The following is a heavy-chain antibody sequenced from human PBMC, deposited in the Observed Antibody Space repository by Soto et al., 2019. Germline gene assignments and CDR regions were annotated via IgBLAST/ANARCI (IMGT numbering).Heavy chain of an antibody. V-gene: IGHV3-74*01. J-gene: IGHJ4*02. D-gene: IGHD3-16*01. CDR1: GFTFSTYW. Sequence: GSLRLSCAASGFTFSTYWMHLVRQAPGKGLVWVSRIKTDGSVTTYADSVKGRFTISRDNAKNTLYLQMNTLRAEDTAVYYCARDLGGSHDYWGRGTLVTVSS. CDR2: IKTDGSVT. CDR3: ARDLGGSHDY.